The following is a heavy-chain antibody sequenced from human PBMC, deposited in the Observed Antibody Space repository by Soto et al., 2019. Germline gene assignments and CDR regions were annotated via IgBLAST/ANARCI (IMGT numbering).Heavy chain of an antibody. D-gene: IGHD6-13*01. J-gene: IGHJ6*02. CDR3: AKVLAAAGTGYYYYYHGMDV. CDR2: ISGSGGST. CDR1: GFTFSSYA. V-gene: IGHV3-23*01. Sequence: GGSLRLSCAASGFTFSSYAMSWVRQARGKGLEWVSAISGSGGSTYYADSVKGRFTISRDNSKNTLYLQMNSLRAEDTAVYYCAKVLAAAGTGYYYYYHGMDVWGQGTTVTVSS.